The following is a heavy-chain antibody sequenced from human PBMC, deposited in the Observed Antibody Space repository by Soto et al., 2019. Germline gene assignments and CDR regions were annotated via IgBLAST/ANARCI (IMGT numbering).Heavy chain of an antibody. CDR1: GGSISSGGYY. J-gene: IGHJ4*02. D-gene: IGHD4-17*01. Sequence: SETLSLTCTVSGGSISSGGYYWSWIRQHPGKGLEWIGYIYYSGSTYYNPSLKSRVTKSVDTSKNQFSLKLSSVTAADTAVYYCARDRGATVTTYYSYYFDYWGQGTLVTVSS. CDR3: ARDRGATVTTYYSYYFDY. V-gene: IGHV4-31*03. CDR2: IYYSGST.